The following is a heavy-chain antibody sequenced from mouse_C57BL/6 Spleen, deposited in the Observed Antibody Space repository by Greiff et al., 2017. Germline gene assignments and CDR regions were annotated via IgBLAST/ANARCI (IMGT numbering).Heavy chain of an antibody. CDR3: ARGKREGFDY. Sequence: VKLMESGAELVRPGTSVKVSCKASGYAFTNYLIEWVKQRPGQGLEWIGVINPGSGGTNYNEKFKGKATLTADKSSSTAYMQLSSLTSEDSAVYFCARGKREGFDYWGQGTTLTVSS. CDR2: INPGSGGT. V-gene: IGHV1-54*01. CDR1: GYAFTNYL. J-gene: IGHJ2*01.